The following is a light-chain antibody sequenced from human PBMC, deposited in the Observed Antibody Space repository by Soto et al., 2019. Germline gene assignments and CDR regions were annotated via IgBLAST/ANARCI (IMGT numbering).Light chain of an antibody. Sequence: EIVLTQSPGTLSLSPGERATLSCRASQSVSSTYLAWYQQKPGQAPRLLIYGASTRATGIPDRFSGSGSGTDFTLTISRLEPEDFAVYYCHQFGRSPLVAFGPGTKVDIK. CDR3: HQFGRSPLVA. J-gene: IGKJ3*01. V-gene: IGKV3-20*01. CDR1: QSVSSTY. CDR2: GAS.